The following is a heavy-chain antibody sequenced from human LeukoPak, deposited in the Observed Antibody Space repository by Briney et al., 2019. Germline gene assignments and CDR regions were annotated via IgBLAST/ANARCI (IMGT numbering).Heavy chain of an antibody. CDR3: ARQETDLDTAMVMVAFDI. D-gene: IGHD5-18*01. J-gene: IGHJ3*02. V-gene: IGHV5-51*01. CDR1: GYSFTSYW. CDR2: IYPGDSDT. Sequence: PGESLKISCKGSGYSFTSYWIGWVRQMPGKGLEWMGIIYPGDSDTRYSPSFQGQVTISADKSISTACLQWSSLKASDTAMYYCARQETDLDTAMVMVAFDIWGQGTMVTVSS.